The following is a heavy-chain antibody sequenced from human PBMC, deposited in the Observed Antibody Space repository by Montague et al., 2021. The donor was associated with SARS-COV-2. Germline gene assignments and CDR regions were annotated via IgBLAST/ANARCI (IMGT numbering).Heavy chain of an antibody. V-gene: IGHV4-59*08. Sequence: SETLSLTCTVSGGSISSYYWSWIRQPPGKGLEWIGYIYYSGSTNYNPSLKSRVTIPVDTSKNQFSLKLSSVTAADTAVYYCARQRRGGLVSTPRFFDYWGQGTLVTASS. CDR2: IYYSGST. D-gene: IGHD6-19*01. CDR1: GGSISSYY. CDR3: ARQRRGGLVSTPRFFDY. J-gene: IGHJ4*02.